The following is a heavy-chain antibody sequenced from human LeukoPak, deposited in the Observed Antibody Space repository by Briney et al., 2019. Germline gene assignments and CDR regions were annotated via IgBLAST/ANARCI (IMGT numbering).Heavy chain of an antibody. CDR1: GFTFSSYS. CDR2: IKQDGSEK. Sequence: GGSLRLSCAASGFTFSSYSMNWVRQAPGKGLEWVANIKQDGSEKYYVDSVKGRFTISRDNAKNSLYLQMNSLRAEDTAVYYCAKVANWNSGFVVFDIWGQGTMVSVSS. CDR3: AKVANWNSGFVVFDI. J-gene: IGHJ3*02. D-gene: IGHD1-1*01. V-gene: IGHV3-7*01.